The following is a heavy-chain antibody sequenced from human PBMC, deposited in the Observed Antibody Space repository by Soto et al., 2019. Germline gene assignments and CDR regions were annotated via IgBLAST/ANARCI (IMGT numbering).Heavy chain of an antibody. Sequence: QVQLQESGPGLVKPSQTLSLTCTVSGGSMSSGDYYWNWIRQHPEKGLEWIGYINSRGSTLYNPPLKSRLTISVDTSKNQFSLKLTSVTAADTAMYYCARDAPGAAPYWGQGTLVTVSS. CDR3: ARDAPGAAPY. D-gene: IGHD6-13*01. V-gene: IGHV4-31*03. CDR1: GGSMSSGDYY. CDR2: INSRGST. J-gene: IGHJ4*02.